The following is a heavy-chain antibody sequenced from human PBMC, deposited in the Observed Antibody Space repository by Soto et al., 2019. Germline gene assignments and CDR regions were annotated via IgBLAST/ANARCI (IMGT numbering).Heavy chain of an antibody. J-gene: IGHJ4*02. CDR1: GFTFSSYA. CDR3: ASRSYDFWSGYLDY. V-gene: IGHV3-23*01. Sequence: GSLRLSCAASGFTFSSYAMSWVRQAPGKGLEWVSAISGSGGSTYYADSVKGRFTISRDNSKNTLYLQMNSLRAEDTAVYYCASRSYDFWSGYLDYWGQGTLVTVSS. CDR2: ISGSGGST. D-gene: IGHD3-3*01.